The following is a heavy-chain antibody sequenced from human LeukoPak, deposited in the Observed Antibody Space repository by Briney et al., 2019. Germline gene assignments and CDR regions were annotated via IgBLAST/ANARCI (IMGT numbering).Heavy chain of an antibody. J-gene: IGHJ4*02. CDR1: GYSISSGYY. V-gene: IGHV4-61*02. CDR3: ARDYSIFGVVTD. Sequence: SETLSLTCAVSGYSISSGYYWGWIRQPAGKGLEWIGRIYTSGSTNYNPSLKSRVTISVDTSKNKFSLRLSSVTAADTAVYYCARDYSIFGVVTDWGQGTLVTVSS. D-gene: IGHD3-3*01. CDR2: IYTSGST.